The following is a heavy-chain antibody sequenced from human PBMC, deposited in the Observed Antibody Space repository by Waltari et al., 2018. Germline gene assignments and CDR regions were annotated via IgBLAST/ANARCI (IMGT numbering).Heavy chain of an antibody. V-gene: IGHV4-59*01. D-gene: IGHD3-9*01. J-gene: IGHJ4*02. CDR3: ARSGYYNVIDY. CDR1: GGPIRSYY. CDR2: IYYSGST. Sequence: QVQLQESGPGLVKPSETLPLTCTSLGGPIRSYYWSWIRQPPGKGLEWIGYIYYSGSTNYNPSLKSRVTISVDTSKNQFSLKLSSVTAADTAVYYCARSGYYNVIDYWGQGTLVTVSS.